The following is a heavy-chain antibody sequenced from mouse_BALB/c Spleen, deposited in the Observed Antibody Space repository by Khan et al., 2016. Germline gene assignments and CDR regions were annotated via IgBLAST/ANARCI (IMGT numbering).Heavy chain of an antibody. J-gene: IGHJ3*01. V-gene: IGHV1-9*01. CDR1: GYTFSRYW. CDR2: ILPGSGST. Sequence: QVQLQQSGAELMKPGASVQISCKATGYTFSRYWIDWVKERPGHGLTWIGEILPGSGSTNYHEKFKDKATFTSETSSNTAYIQLISLTSEDAAVYYCARGAYWGQGTLVTVSA. CDR3: ARGAY.